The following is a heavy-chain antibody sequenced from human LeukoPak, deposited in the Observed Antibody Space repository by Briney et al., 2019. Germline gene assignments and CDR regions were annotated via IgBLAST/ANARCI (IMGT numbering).Heavy chain of an antibody. CDR1: GGSFSGYY. CDR3: ARSRVGRFGELRFDY. J-gene: IGHJ4*02. Sequence: PSETLSLTCAVYGGSFSGYYWSWIRQPPGKGLEWVGEINHSGSTNYNPSLKSRVTISVDTSKNQFSLKLSSVTAADTAVYYCARSRVGRFGELRFDYWGQGTLVTVSS. V-gene: IGHV4-34*01. D-gene: IGHD3-10*01. CDR2: INHSGST.